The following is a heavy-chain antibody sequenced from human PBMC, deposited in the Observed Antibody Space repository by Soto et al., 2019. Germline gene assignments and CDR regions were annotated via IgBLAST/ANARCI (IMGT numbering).Heavy chain of an antibody. J-gene: IGHJ4*02. D-gene: IGHD1-26*01. Sequence: SETLSLTCTVSGGSISSYYWSWIRQPPGKGLEWIGFISYTGSAYYNPSLKSRAAISVDTSKNQFSLKLTSVTAADAAVYYCATMGATAGSYYFEYWGQGALVTVSS. CDR3: ATMGATAGSYYFEY. CDR2: ISYTGSA. V-gene: IGHV4-59*06. CDR1: GGSISSYY.